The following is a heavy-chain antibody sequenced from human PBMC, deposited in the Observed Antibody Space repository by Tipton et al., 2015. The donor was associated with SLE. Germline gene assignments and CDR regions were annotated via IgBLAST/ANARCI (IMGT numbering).Heavy chain of an antibody. CDR3: ARGRPSDYIWVSSGWVFDY. J-gene: IGHJ4*02. CDR1: GGSISSYY. V-gene: IGHV4-34*01. D-gene: IGHD3-16*01. Sequence: LRLSCTVSGGSISSYYWSWIRQPPGKGLEWIGEINHSGSTNYNPSLESRVTISVDTSKNQFSLKLSSVTAADTALYYCARGRPSDYIWVSSGWVFDYWGQGTLVTVSS. CDR2: INHSGST.